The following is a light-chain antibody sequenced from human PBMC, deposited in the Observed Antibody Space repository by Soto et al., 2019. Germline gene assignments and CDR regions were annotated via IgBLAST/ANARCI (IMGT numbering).Light chain of an antibody. V-gene: IGKV3-15*01. Sequence: EIVMTQSPATLSVSPGARVALSCGASQSVSSNLAWYQQKPGQAPRLLIFGASTRATGIPARFSGSVSGTEFTLTIRSLQSEDFALYYCQQYNKWPPITFGQGTRLEIK. J-gene: IGKJ5*01. CDR1: QSVSSN. CDR3: QQYNKWPPIT. CDR2: GAS.